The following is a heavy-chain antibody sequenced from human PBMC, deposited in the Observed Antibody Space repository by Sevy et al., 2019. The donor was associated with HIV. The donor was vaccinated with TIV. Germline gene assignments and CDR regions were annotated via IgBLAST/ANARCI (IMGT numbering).Heavy chain of an antibody. J-gene: IGHJ4*02. D-gene: IGHD3-22*01. CDR2: IWSDGAYQ. Sequence: GGSLRLSCAATGFTFSNYAMHWVRQAPGKGMEWVAIIWSDGAYQYHGDSVKGRFTISRENSKNTLYLQMNNVRVEDTAVYYCARGGYYYDNAAYYALDSGGQGTLVTVS. CDR1: GFTFSNYA. CDR3: ARGGYYYDNAAYYALDS. V-gene: IGHV3-33*01.